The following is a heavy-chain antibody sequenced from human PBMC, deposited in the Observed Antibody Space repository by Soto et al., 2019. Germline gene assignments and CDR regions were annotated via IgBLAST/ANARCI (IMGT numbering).Heavy chain of an antibody. CDR1: GFTFSSYA. CDR2: ISGSGGST. V-gene: IGHV3-23*01. Sequence: GSLRLSCAASGFTFSSYAMSWVRQAPGKGLEWVSAISGSGGSTYYADSVKGRFTISRDNSKTTLYLQMNSLRAEDTAVYYCAKVPRGDYGMDVWGQGTTVTVSS. CDR3: AKVPRGDYGMDV. D-gene: IGHD4-17*01. J-gene: IGHJ6*02.